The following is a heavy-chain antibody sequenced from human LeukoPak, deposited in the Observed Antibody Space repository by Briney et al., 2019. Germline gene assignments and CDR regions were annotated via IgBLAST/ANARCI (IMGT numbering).Heavy chain of an antibody. CDR3: ARGHVPGSDRHWDY. J-gene: IGHJ4*02. CDR1: GFTFSSHW. CDR2: IISNGSTT. V-gene: IGHV3-74*01. Sequence: GGSLTLSCAASGFTFSSHWMHWVRQAPGKGLVWVSRIISNGSTTNYADSVKGRFTISRDNAKNTLYLQMYSLRAEDTAVYYCARGHVPGSDRHWDYWGQGILVTVSS. D-gene: IGHD5-12*01.